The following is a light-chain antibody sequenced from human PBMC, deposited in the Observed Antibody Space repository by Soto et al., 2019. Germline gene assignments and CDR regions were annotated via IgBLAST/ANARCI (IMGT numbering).Light chain of an antibody. CDR1: SSDVGAYNY. V-gene: IGLV2-14*01. CDR3: SSYARGSTYV. CDR2: GVT. J-gene: IGLJ1*01. Sequence: QSVLTQPASVSGSPGQSITISCTGTSSDVGAYNYVSWYLQYPGKAPKPLIYGVTNRPSGVSDRFSGSKSGNTASLTISGLQAEDETDYYCSSYARGSTYVFGTGTKVTAL.